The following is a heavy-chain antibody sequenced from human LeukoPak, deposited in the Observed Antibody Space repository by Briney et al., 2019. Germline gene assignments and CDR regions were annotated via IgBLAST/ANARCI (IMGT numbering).Heavy chain of an antibody. CDR1: GYTFTGYY. CDR3: ARDPGGGYKDDALDI. J-gene: IGHJ3*02. V-gene: IGHV1-2*07. Sequence: ASVKVSCKASGYTFTGYYMHWVRQAPGQGLEWMGWINPNSGGTNYAHKFQGRVTMTRDTSISTAYMELSRLRSDDTAVYYCARDPGGGYKDDALDIWGQGTMVTVSS. D-gene: IGHD3-16*01. CDR2: INPNSGGT.